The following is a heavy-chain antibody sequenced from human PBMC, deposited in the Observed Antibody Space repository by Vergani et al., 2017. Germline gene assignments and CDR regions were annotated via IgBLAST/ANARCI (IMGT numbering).Heavy chain of an antibody. CDR2: MNPNSGNT. Sequence: QVQLVQSGAEVKKPGASVKVSCKASGYTFTSYDINWVRQATGQGLEWMGWMNPNSGNTGYAQKFQGRVTMTRNTSISTAYMELSSLRSEDTAMYYCARHPPSYSSSWYRFDYWGQGTLVTVSS. J-gene: IGHJ4*02. CDR1: GYTFTSYD. D-gene: IGHD6-13*01. V-gene: IGHV1-8*01. CDR3: ARHPPSYSSSWYRFDY.